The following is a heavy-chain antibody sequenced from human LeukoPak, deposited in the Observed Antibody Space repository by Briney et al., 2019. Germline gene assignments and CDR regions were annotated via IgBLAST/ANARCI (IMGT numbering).Heavy chain of an antibody. D-gene: IGHD5-12*01. J-gene: IGHJ4*02. CDR3: ARIPKLLRSHSAFDY. V-gene: IGHV4-34*01. CDR2: INHSGST. Sequence: SETLSLTCAVYGGSFSGYYWSWIRQPPGKGLEWIGEINHSGSTNYNPSLKSRVTISVDTSKNQFSLKLSSVTAADTAVYYCARIPKLLRSHSAFDYWGQGTLVTVSS. CDR1: GGSFSGYY.